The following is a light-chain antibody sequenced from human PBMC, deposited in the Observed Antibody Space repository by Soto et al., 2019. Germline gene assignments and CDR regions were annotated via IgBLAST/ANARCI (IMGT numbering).Light chain of an antibody. CDR2: DVS. J-gene: IGLJ1*01. CDR1: SSDIGDSNY. CDR3: SSFRSSSTSYV. Sequence: QSALTQPASVSGSPGQSITISCTGTSSDIGDSNYVSWYQQHPGKAPTLVIYDVSNRPSGVSNRFSGSKSANTASLTISGRQAEDEADYYCSSFRSSSTSYVFGTGTKLTVL. V-gene: IGLV2-14*03.